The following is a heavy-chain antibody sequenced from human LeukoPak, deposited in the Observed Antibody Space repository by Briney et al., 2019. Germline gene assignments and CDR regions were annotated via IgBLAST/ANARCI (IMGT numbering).Heavy chain of an antibody. Sequence: SETLYLTCTVSGDSISSSGYYWGWIRQPPGKGLEWIGSIYYSGSTYYNPSLKSRVTISVDTSKNQFSLKLSSVTAADTAVYYCARYHCSGGSCSPYWGQGTLVTVSS. CDR3: ARYHCSGGSCSPY. V-gene: IGHV4-39*01. D-gene: IGHD2-15*01. CDR2: IYYSGST. J-gene: IGHJ4*02. CDR1: GDSISSSGYY.